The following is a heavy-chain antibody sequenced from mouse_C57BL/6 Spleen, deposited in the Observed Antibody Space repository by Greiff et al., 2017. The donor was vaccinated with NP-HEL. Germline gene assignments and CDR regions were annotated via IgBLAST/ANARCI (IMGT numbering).Heavy chain of an antibody. Sequence: VHVKQSGPELVKPGASVKIPCKASGYTFTDYNMDWVKQSHGKSLEWIGDINPNNGGTIYNQKFKGKATLTVDKSSSTAYMELRSLTSEDTAVYYCARRGYYYGSSYGYYAMDYWGQGTSVTVSS. J-gene: IGHJ4*01. D-gene: IGHD1-1*01. CDR1: GYTFTDYN. CDR3: ARRGYYYGSSYGYYAMDY. V-gene: IGHV1-18*01. CDR2: INPNNGGT.